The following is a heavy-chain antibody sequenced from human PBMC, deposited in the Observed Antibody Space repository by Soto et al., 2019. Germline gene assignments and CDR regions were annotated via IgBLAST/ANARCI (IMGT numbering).Heavy chain of an antibody. D-gene: IGHD3-22*01. CDR2: INPSGGST. Sequence: ASVKVSCKASGYTFTSYYMHWVRQAPGQGLEWMGIINPSGGSTSYAQKFQGRVTMTRDTSTSTVYMELSSLRSEDTAVYYCAREQYYYDSSGYSIFAFDYWGQGTLVTVSS. CDR3: AREQYYYDSSGYSIFAFDY. V-gene: IGHV1-46*03. CDR1: GYTFTSYY. J-gene: IGHJ4*02.